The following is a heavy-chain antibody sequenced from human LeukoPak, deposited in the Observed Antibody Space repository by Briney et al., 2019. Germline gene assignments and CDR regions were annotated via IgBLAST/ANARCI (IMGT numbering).Heavy chain of an antibody. J-gene: IGHJ5*02. Sequence: AXGXTFTGYYMHWVRQAPGQGLEWMGWINPNSGGTNYAQKFQGRVTMTRDTSISTAYMELSRLRSDDTAVYYCAXXXIXXXSXXAAXLGXXXXDPWGQXTXVTVSS. CDR1: GXTFTGYY. CDR3: AXXXIXXXSXXAAXLGXXXXDP. D-gene: IGHD6-13*01. V-gene: IGHV1-2*02. CDR2: INPNSGGT.